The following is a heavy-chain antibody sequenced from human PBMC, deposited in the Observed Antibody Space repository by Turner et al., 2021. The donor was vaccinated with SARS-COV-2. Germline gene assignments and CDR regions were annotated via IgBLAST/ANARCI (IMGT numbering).Heavy chain of an antibody. Sequence: QVQLVQSGAEVKKPGSSVKVSCKASGGTFSSYPITWVRQAPGQGLEWMGRIIPILGIAKCAQKFQGRVTMTADKSTSTAYMELSSLGSEDTAVYYGARINSGGFDYWGRGTLVTVSS. CDR1: GGTFSSYP. V-gene: IGHV1-69*04. J-gene: IGHJ4*02. D-gene: IGHD3-10*01. CDR3: ARINSGGFDY. CDR2: IIPILGIA.